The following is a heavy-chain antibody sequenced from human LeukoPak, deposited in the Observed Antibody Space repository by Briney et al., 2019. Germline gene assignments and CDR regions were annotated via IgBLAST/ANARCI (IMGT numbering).Heavy chain of an antibody. D-gene: IGHD3-22*01. CDR1: GFTFSNYG. V-gene: IGHV3-23*01. J-gene: IGHJ4*02. CDR3: AREGYDSSGPVVDY. CDR2: ISGSGGTT. Sequence: PGGSLRLSCAASGFTFSNYGMSWVRRAPEKGLEWVSTISGSGGTTDYADSVKGRFTISRDNAKNSLYLQMNSLRAEDTAVYYCAREGYDSSGPVVDYWGQGTLVTVSS.